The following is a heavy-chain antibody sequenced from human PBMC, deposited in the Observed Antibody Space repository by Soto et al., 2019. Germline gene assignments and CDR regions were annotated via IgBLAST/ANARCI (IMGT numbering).Heavy chain of an antibody. CDR3: ARSGVTARPYYYYGMDV. Sequence: PTLENPTQTLTLTCTFSGFSLSTSGMCVSWIRQPPGKALDWLALIDWDDDKNYSTSLKTRLTISKDTSKNQVVLTMTNMDPVDTATYYCARSGVTARPYYYYGMDVWGQGTTVTVSS. CDR2: IDWDDDK. V-gene: IGHV2-70*01. J-gene: IGHJ6*02. D-gene: IGHD2-21*02. CDR1: GFSLSTSGMC.